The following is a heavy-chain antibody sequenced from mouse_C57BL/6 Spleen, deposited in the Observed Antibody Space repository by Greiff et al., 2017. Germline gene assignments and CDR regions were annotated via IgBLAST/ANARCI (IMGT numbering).Heavy chain of an antibody. J-gene: IGHJ1*03. D-gene: IGHD1-1*01. CDR3: ARFPAVVRYCYLDV. Sequence: LVESGAELAKPGASVKLSCKTSGYTFTSYGMHWVKQRPGQGLEWIGYINPSSGYTKYNQKFKDKATLTADKSSNTAYMQLSSLTYEDSAVYCCARFPAVVRYCYLDVWGTGTTVTVSS. CDR2: INPSSGYT. V-gene: IGHV1-7*01. CDR1: GYTFTSYG.